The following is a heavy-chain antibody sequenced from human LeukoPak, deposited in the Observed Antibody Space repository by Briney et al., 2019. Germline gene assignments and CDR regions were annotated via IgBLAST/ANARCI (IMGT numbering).Heavy chain of an antibody. D-gene: IGHD2-21*01. CDR3: AKQPYNYYYLDV. CDR1: GLTFHDYA. V-gene: IGHV3-23*01. J-gene: IGHJ6*03. CDR2: IVGDSSKT. Sequence: GGSLRLSCAISGLTFHDYAMTWVRQAPGKGLEWVSTIVGDSSKTYYADSVKGRFTISRDNSNYMLFLHMNNLRAEDTAIYYCAKQPYNYYYLDVWGKGATVPSP.